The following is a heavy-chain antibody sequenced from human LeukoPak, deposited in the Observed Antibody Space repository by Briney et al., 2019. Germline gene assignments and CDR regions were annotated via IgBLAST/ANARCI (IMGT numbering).Heavy chain of an antibody. D-gene: IGHD3-22*01. Sequence: SQTLSLTCTVSGDSISSGSYYWSWIRQPAGKGLEWIGRIYTSGSTNYNPSLKSRFTISVDTSKNQFSLKLSFVTAGDADVDLCAREEFYFDNSCYYPDFWGQGTLVTVSS. V-gene: IGHV4-61*02. CDR2: IYTSGST. CDR1: GDSISSGSYY. J-gene: IGHJ4*02. CDR3: AREEFYFDNSCYYPDF.